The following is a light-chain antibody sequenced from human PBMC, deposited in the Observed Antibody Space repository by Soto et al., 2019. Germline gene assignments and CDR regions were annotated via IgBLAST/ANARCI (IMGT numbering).Light chain of an antibody. V-gene: IGKV3-11*01. CDR3: HQRNVLPPIP. CDR1: QSIHTS. CDR2: DST. J-gene: IGKJ5*01. Sequence: VVTMSAATLSLSPGERATLSCRASQSIHTSLAWYQQKSGKPPRLVIYDSTLRANGVPDRFGGSRSGTEFTLTINSLEPEDFAVYYCHQRNVLPPIPFSQVARLAIK.